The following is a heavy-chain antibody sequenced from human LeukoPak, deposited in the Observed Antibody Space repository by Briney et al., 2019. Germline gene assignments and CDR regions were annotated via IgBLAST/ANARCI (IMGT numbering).Heavy chain of an antibody. Sequence: GGSLRLSCAASGFTFSSYSMNWVRQAPGKGVEWVGFIRSKAYGGTTEYAASVKGRFTISRDDSKSIAYLQMNSLKTEDTAVYYCTSTYYDILTGYYVGLDYWGQGTLVTVSS. J-gene: IGHJ4*02. D-gene: IGHD3-9*01. CDR1: GFTFSSYS. CDR3: TSTYYDILTGYYVGLDY. CDR2: IRSKAYGGTT. V-gene: IGHV3-49*04.